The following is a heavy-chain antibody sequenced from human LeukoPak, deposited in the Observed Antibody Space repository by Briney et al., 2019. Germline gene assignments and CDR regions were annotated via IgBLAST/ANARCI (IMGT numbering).Heavy chain of an antibody. Sequence: SETLSLTCAVYGGSFSGYYWNWIRQPPGKGLEWIGEINHSGSTNYNPSLKSRVTISVDTSKNRFSLKLSSVTAADTALYYCARGYGDYYYYGLDVWGQGTTVTVSS. D-gene: IGHD4-17*01. J-gene: IGHJ6*02. V-gene: IGHV4-34*01. CDR2: INHSGST. CDR1: GGSFSGYY. CDR3: ARGYGDYYYYGLDV.